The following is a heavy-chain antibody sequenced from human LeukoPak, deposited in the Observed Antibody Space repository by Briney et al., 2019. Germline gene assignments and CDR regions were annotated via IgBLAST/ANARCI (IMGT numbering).Heavy chain of an antibody. CDR2: ISGSGGST. D-gene: IGHD3-3*01. J-gene: IGHJ4*02. CDR1: GFTFSSYA. CDR3: AKAGPYYDFWSGYYSTGPSFDY. Sequence: GGSLRLPCAASGFTFSSYAMSWVRQAPGKGLEWVSAISGSGGSTYYADSVKGRFTISRDNSKNTLYLQMNSLRAEDTAVYYCAKAGPYYDFWSGYYSTGPSFDYWGQGTLVTASS. V-gene: IGHV3-23*01.